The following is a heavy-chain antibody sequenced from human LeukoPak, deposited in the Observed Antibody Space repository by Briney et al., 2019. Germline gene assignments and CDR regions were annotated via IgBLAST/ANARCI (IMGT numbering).Heavy chain of an antibody. Sequence: GALRLSCAASGFTFSSYWMGWVRQSPAKGLEWVASIQQGGSHKYYVDSVKGRFTISRDNAKNSLFLQMDSLRAEDTAVYYCARAPIDSNSWYHAFDIWGQGTMVTVPS. J-gene: IGHJ3*02. V-gene: IGHV3-7*01. CDR2: IQQGGSHK. D-gene: IGHD6-13*01. CDR1: GFTFSSYW. CDR3: ARAPIDSNSWYHAFDI.